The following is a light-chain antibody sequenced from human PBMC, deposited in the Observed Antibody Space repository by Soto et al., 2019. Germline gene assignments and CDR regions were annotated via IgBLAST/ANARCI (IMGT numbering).Light chain of an antibody. CDR2: DAS. V-gene: IGKV1-33*01. CDR1: QDISNY. CDR3: QQYDNLLLET. J-gene: IGKJ2*01. Sequence: DIPMTQSPSSLSASVGDRVTITCQASQDISNYLNWYQQKPGKAPKLLIYDASNLETGVPSRFSGSGSGTDFTFTISSLQPEDIATYYCQQYDNLLLETFGQGTKLEIK.